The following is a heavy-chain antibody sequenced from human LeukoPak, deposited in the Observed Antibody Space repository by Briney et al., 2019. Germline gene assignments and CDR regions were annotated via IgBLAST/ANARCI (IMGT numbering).Heavy chain of an antibody. CDR1: GNYW. CDR2: INSDGSWT. J-gene: IGHJ4*02. CDR3: AKGDESIAVAGRLLSLAGDYFDY. D-gene: IGHD6-19*01. Sequence: GGSLRLSCAASGNYWMHWVRQAPGKGLVWVSHINSDGSWTSYADSVKGRFTISKDNAKNTVYLQMNSLRAEDTAVYYCAKGDESIAVAGRLLSLAGDYFDYWGQGTLVTVSS. V-gene: IGHV3-74*01.